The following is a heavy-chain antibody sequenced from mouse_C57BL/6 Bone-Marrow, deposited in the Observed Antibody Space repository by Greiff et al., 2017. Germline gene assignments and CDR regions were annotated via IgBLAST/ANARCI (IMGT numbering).Heavy chain of an antibody. CDR2: IDPSDSYT. J-gene: IGHJ4*01. Sequence: QVQLQQPGAELVMPGASVKLSCKASGYTFTSYWMHWVKQRPGQGLEWIGEIDPSDSYTNYTQKFKGKSTLTVDKSSSPAYMQLSSLTSEDSAVYCCARVDYWGQGTSVTVSS. V-gene: IGHV1-69*01. CDR1: GYTFTSYW. CDR3: ARVDY.